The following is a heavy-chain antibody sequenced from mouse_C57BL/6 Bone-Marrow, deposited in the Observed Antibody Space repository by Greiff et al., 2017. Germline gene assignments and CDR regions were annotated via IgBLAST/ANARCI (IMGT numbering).Heavy chain of an antibody. V-gene: IGHV1-69*01. Sequence: QVQLQQSGPELVKPGASVKISCKASGYTFTSYWMHWVKQRPGQGLEWIGEIDPSDSYTNYNQKFKGKSTLTVDKSSSTAYMQLSSLTSEDSAVYYCARFHYDYDGYYAMDYWGQGTSVTVSS. CDR3: ARFHYDYDGYYAMDY. CDR2: IDPSDSYT. D-gene: IGHD2-4*01. CDR1: GYTFTSYW. J-gene: IGHJ4*01.